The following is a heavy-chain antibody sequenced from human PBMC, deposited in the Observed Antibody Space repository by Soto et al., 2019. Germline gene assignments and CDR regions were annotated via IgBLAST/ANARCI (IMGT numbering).Heavy chain of an antibody. CDR3: AREQVVVVTAIQGWFDP. J-gene: IGHJ5*02. V-gene: IGHV1-69*06. D-gene: IGHD2-21*02. CDR1: GGTFSSYA. CDR2: IIPIFGTA. Sequence: QVQLVQSGAEVKKPGSSVKVSCKASGGTFSSYAISWVRQAPGQGLEWMGGIIPIFGTANYAQKFQGRVTITADKSTSTAYMELSSLRSEDTAVYYCAREQVVVVTAIQGWFDPWGQGTLVTVSS.